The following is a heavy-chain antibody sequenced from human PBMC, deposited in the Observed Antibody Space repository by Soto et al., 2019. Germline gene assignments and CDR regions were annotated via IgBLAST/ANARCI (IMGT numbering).Heavy chain of an antibody. CDR1: GGSFSGYY. Sequence: PSETLSLTCAVYGGSFSGYYWSWIRQPPGKGLEWIGEINHSGSTNYNPSLKSRVTISVDTSKNQFSLKLSSVTAADTAVYYCARGGWGCTNGVCSPRYYYYYGMDVWGQGTTVTVSS. CDR2: INHSGST. V-gene: IGHV4-34*01. D-gene: IGHD2-8*01. CDR3: ARGGWGCTNGVCSPRYYYYYGMDV. J-gene: IGHJ6*02.